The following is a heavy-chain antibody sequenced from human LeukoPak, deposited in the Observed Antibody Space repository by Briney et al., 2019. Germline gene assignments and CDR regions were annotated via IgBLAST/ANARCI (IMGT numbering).Heavy chain of an antibody. V-gene: IGHV3-23*01. CDR2: ISGSGGST. Sequence: GGSLRLSCAASGFTFSSYAMGWVRQAPGKGLEWVSAISGSGGSTYYADSVKGRFTISRDNSKNTLYLQMNSLRAEDTAVYYCAKADYYDSSGYFDYWGQGTLVTVSS. D-gene: IGHD3-22*01. J-gene: IGHJ4*02. CDR1: GFTFSSYA. CDR3: AKADYYDSSGYFDY.